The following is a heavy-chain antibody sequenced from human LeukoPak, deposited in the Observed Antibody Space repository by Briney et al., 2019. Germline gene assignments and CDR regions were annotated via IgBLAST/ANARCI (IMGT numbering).Heavy chain of an antibody. CDR2: IYYSGST. J-gene: IGHJ4*02. CDR1: GGSLINYY. D-gene: IGHD2-2*01. Sequence: PSETLSLTCTVSGGSLINYYWSWIRQPPGKGLEWIGYIYYSGSTNYNPSLKSRVTISVDTSKNQFSVKLSSVTAADTAVYYCARVSSSRILEYWGQGTLVTVSS. V-gene: IGHV4-59*01. CDR3: ARVSSSRILEY.